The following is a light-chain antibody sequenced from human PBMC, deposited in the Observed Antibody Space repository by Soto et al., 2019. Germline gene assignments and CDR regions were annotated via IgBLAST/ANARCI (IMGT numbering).Light chain of an antibody. Sequence: EIVMTQSPATLSVSPGERATLSCRASQSAGTKLAWYQQKPGQAPRLLIYAASTRATGIPVRFSGSGSGTEFTLTISSLQSEDFAVYHCQHYNNWPLLTLGGGTKVEIK. CDR2: AAS. V-gene: IGKV3-15*01. CDR3: QHYNNWPLLT. CDR1: QSAGTK. J-gene: IGKJ4*01.